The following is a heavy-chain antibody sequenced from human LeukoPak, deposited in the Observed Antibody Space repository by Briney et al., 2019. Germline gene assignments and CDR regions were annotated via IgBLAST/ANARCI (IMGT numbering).Heavy chain of an antibody. J-gene: IGHJ3*02. CDR3: AAGKIQLWPHDAFDI. Sequence: SETLSLTCAVHGGSFSGYYWTWIRQPPGKGLEWIGEINHSGSTNYNPSLKSRVSISVDTSKNQFSLKLSSVTAADTAVYYCAAGKIQLWPHDAFDIWGQGTMVTVSS. V-gene: IGHV4-34*01. CDR1: GGSFSGYY. CDR2: INHSGST. D-gene: IGHD5-18*01.